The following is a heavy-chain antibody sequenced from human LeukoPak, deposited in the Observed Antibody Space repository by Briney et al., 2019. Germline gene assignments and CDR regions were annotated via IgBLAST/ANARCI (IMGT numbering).Heavy chain of an antibody. Sequence: GGSLRPSCAASGFTFSSYSMNWVRQAPGKGLEWVSSISSSSSYIYYADSVKGRFTISRDNAKNSLYLQMNSLRAEDTAVYYCARAEVVVIDYWGQGTLVTVSS. CDR3: ARAEVVVIDY. CDR2: ISSSSSYI. CDR1: GFTFSSYS. J-gene: IGHJ4*02. D-gene: IGHD3-22*01. V-gene: IGHV3-21*01.